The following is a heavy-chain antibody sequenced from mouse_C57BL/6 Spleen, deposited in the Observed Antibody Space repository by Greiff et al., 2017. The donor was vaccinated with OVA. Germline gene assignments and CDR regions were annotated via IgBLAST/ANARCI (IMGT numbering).Heavy chain of an antibody. CDR3: ARSGLYYYGPHYWYFDV. V-gene: IGHV1-53*01. CDR2: INPRNGGT. CDR1: GYTFTSYW. J-gene: IGHJ1*03. Sequence: QVQLKQPGTELVKPGASVKLSCKASGYTFTSYWMHWVKQRPGQGLEWIGNINPRNGGTNYNDKFKSKATLTVDKSSSTAYMQLSSLTSEDSAVYYCARSGLYYYGPHYWYFDVWGTGTTVTVSS. D-gene: IGHD1-1*01.